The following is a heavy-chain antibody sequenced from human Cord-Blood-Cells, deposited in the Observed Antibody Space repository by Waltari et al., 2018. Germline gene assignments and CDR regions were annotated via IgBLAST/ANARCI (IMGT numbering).Heavy chain of an antibody. CDR3: ARDHNSNWFDP. J-gene: IGHJ5*02. V-gene: IGHV1-69*01. Sequence: QVQLVQAGAEVKKPGSSVKVSCKASGGNFSSYATSGVRQAPGQGLEWMGGIIPIFGTANYAQKFQGRVTITADESTSTAYMELSSLRSEDTAVYYCARDHNSNWFDPWGQGTLVTVSS. D-gene: IGHD1-20*01. CDR2: IIPIFGTA. CDR1: GGNFSSYA.